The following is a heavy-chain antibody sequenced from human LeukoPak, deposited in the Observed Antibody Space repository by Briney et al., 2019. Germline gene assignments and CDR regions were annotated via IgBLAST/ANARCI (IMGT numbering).Heavy chain of an antibody. V-gene: IGHV3-66*01. D-gene: IGHD3-10*01. CDR1: GFTFSSYA. CDR3: ASEISGSFHY. Sequence: PGGSLRLSCAASGFTFSSYAMSWVRQAPGKGLEWVSVIYSAGRTHYADSVKGRFTISRDNSKNTLYLQMNSLRAEDTAVYYCASEISGSFHYWGQGTLVTVSS. CDR2: IYSAGRT. J-gene: IGHJ4*02.